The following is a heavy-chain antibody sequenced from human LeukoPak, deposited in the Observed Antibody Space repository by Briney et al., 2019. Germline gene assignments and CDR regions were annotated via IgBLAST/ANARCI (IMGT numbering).Heavy chain of an antibody. V-gene: IGHV1-2*02. D-gene: IGHD1-26*01. Sequence: GASVKVSCKASGYTFTGYYMHWVRQAPGQGLEWMGWINPNSGGTSYAQKFQGRVTMTRDTSISTAYMELSRLRSDDTAVYYCARDLEGGSYYYWGQGTLVTVSS. J-gene: IGHJ4*02. CDR3: ARDLEGGSYYY. CDR1: GYTFTGYY. CDR2: INPNSGGT.